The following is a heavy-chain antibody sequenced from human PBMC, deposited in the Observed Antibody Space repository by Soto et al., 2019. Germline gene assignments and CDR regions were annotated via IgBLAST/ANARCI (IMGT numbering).Heavy chain of an antibody. D-gene: IGHD3-3*01. V-gene: IGHV3-21*01. CDR1: GFTFSSYS. Sequence: GGSLRLSCAASGFTFSSYSMNWVRQAPGKGLEWVSSISSSSSYIYYADSVKGRFTISRDNAKNSLYLQMNSLRAEDTAVYYCARDPVGRDYDFWSGYYGNWFDPWGQGTLVTVSS. CDR3: ARDPVGRDYDFWSGYYGNWFDP. CDR2: ISSSSSYI. J-gene: IGHJ5*02.